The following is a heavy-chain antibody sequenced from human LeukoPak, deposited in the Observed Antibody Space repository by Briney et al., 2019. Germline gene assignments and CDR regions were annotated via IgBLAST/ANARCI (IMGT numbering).Heavy chain of an antibody. CDR2: IYTSGST. Sequence: SETLSLTCTVSGGSISSYYWSWIRQPPGKGLEGIGYIYTSGSTNYNPSLKSRVTISVDTSKNQFSLKLSSVTAADTAVYYCARRADCSSTSCTFDYWGQGTLVTVSS. D-gene: IGHD2-2*01. CDR3: ARRADCSSTSCTFDY. V-gene: IGHV4-4*09. CDR1: GGSISSYY. J-gene: IGHJ4*02.